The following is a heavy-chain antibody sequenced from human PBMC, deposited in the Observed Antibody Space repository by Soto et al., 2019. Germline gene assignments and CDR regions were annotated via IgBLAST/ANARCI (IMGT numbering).Heavy chain of an antibody. CDR1: GFTFDSYA. CDR3: AIDMTYSSAWYGGDY. Sequence: EVQLLESGGGLVQPGGSLRLSCAASGFTFDSYAMIWVRQAPGKGLGWVSAISGSGGSTYYADSVKGRFTISRDNSKSTLYLQMNSLRAEDTAVYYCAIDMTYSSAWYGGDYWGQGTLVTVSS. J-gene: IGHJ4*02. D-gene: IGHD6-19*01. V-gene: IGHV3-23*01. CDR2: ISGSGGST.